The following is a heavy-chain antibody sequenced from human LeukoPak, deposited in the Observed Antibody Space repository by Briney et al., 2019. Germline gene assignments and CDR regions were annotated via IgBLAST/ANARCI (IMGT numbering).Heavy chain of an antibody. V-gene: IGHV3-48*01. CDR3: ARVALGVPAAP. J-gene: IGHJ5*02. D-gene: IGHD2-2*01. CDR1: GFTFSSYS. Sequence: GGSLRLSCAASGFTFSSYSMNWVRQAPGKGLEWVSYISSSSSTIYYADSVKGRFTISRDNAKNSLYLQMNSLRAEDTAVYYCARVALGVPAAPWGQGTLVTVSS. CDR2: ISSSSSTI.